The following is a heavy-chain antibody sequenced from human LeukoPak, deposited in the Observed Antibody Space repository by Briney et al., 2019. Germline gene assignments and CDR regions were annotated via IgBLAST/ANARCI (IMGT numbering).Heavy chain of an antibody. D-gene: IGHD3-10*01. CDR1: GGSFNAYY. V-gene: IGHV4-59*01. CDR3: ARGFPFDY. Sequence: SETLSLTCAVYGGSFNAYYWSWIRQPPGKGLEWIGYIYYSGSTNYNPSLKSRVTISVDTSKNQFSLKLSSVTAADTAVYYCARGFPFDYWGQGTLVTVSS. J-gene: IGHJ4*02. CDR2: IYYSGST.